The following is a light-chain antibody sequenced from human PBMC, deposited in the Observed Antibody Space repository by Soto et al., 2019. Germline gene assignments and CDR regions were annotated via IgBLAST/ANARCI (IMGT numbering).Light chain of an antibody. J-gene: IGLJ2*01. V-gene: IGLV1-51*01. CDR1: YSNIAINF. CDR2: DDN. Sequence: QSVLTQPPSVSAAPGQTVTISCSGGYSNIAINFVSWYQHLPGTAPKLLIFDDNKRPSGIPDRFSASKSGTSATLGIAGLQTGDEADYYCGTWDSSLSVEVFGGGTKLTVL. CDR3: GTWDSSLSVEV.